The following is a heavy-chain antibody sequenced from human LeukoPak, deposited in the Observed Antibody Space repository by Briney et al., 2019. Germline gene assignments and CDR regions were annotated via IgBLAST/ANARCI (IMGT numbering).Heavy chain of an antibody. V-gene: IGHV3-23*01. CDR1: GFTFTSYA. D-gene: IGHD5-24*01. CDR2: VSGSGDNT. Sequence: PGGSLRLSCAASGFTFTSYAMTWVRQAPGKGLEWVSLVSGSGDNTYYAGSVKGRFTISRDNSRNTLSLQMNTLRAEDTAIYYCATCKDGYNILDYWGQGTLVTVSS. J-gene: IGHJ4*02. CDR3: ATCKDGYNILDY.